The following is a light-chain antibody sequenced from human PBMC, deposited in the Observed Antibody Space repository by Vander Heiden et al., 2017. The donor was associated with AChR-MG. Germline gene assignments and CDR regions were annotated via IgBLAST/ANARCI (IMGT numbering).Light chain of an antibody. V-gene: IGKV1-5*01. CDR2: DAS. CDR1: QSISSW. J-gene: IGKJ1*01. Sequence: DFQMTQSPSTLSASVGDRVTITCRASQSISSWLAWYQQKPGKAPKLLIYDASSLESGVPSRFSGSGSGTEFTLTISSLQPDDFATYYCQQDNSYPWTFGQGTKVEIK. CDR3: QQDNSYPWT.